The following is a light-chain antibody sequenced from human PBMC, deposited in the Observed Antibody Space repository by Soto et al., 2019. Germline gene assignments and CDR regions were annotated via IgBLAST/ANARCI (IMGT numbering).Light chain of an antibody. V-gene: IGKV1-39*01. CDR3: QQSYTTAPA. Sequence: DIQMTQSPSSLSASVGDGVTITCRATQSIGNFLNWYQQKPGKVPKLLIYSASTLQSGVPSRFSGSGSGTDFTLTIDTLQPEDFATYYCQQSYTTAPAFGGGTKVEIK. CDR1: QSIGNF. J-gene: IGKJ4*01. CDR2: SAS.